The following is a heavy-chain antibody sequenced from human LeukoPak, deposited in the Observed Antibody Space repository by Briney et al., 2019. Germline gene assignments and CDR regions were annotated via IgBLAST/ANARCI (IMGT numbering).Heavy chain of an antibody. CDR3: ARGSGYLY. J-gene: IGHJ4*02. CDR2: TSSSSYI. Sequence: GGSLRLSCAASGFTFSSYSMNWVRQAPGKGLEWVSSTSSSSYIYYADSVEGRFTISRDNAKNSLYLQMNSLRAEDTTVYYCARGSGYLYWGQGTLVTVSS. CDR1: GFTFSSYS. V-gene: IGHV3-21*01. D-gene: IGHD5-12*01.